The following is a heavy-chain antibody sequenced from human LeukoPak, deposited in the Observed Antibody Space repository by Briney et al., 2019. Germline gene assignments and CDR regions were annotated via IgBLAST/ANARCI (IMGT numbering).Heavy chain of an antibody. D-gene: IGHD6-19*01. V-gene: IGHV1-2*04. Sequence: RASVKVSCKASGYTFTGYYMHWVRQAPGQGLEWMGWINPNSGGTNYAQKFQGWVTMTRGTSISTAYMELSRLRSDDTAVYYCAREAVAVAGTMAKPFDYWGQGTLVTVSS. CDR1: GYTFTGYY. J-gene: IGHJ4*02. CDR3: AREAVAVAGTMAKPFDY. CDR2: INPNSGGT.